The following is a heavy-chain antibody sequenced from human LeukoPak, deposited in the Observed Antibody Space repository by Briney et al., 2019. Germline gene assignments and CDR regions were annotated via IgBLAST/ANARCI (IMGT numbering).Heavy chain of an antibody. J-gene: IGHJ5*02. V-gene: IGHV4-38-2*02. CDR1: GYSISSGYY. D-gene: IGHD3-10*01. CDR2: IYYSGST. CDR3: ARDLSYYGSGGGFDP. Sequence: SETLSLTCTVSGYSISSGYYWGWIRQPPGKGLEWIGSIYYSGSTYYNPSLKSRVTISVDTSKNQFSLKLSSVTAADTAVYYCARDLSYYGSGGGFDPWGQGTLVTVSS.